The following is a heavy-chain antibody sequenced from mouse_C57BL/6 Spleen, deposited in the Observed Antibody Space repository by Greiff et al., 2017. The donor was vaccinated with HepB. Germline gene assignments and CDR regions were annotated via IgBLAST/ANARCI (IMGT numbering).Heavy chain of an antibody. V-gene: IGHV1-64*01. J-gene: IGHJ3*01. Sequence: QVQLKQPGAELVKPGASVKLSCKASGYTFTSYWMHWVKQRPGQGLEWIGMIHPNSGSTNYNEKFKSKATLTVDKSSSTAYMQLSSLTSEDSAVYYCARGDYDFFAYWGQGTLVTVSA. CDR3: ARGDYDFFAY. D-gene: IGHD2-4*01. CDR1: GYTFTSYW. CDR2: IHPNSGST.